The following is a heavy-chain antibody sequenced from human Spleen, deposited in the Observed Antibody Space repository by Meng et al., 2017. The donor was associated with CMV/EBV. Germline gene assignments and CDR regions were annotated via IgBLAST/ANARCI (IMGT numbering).Heavy chain of an antibody. V-gene: IGHV1-69*10. CDR2: IIPILGIA. Sequence: SVKVSCKASGGTFSSYAISWVRQAPGQGLEWMGGIIPILGIANYAQKFQGRVTITADKSTSTAYMELSRLRSDDTAVYYCARIQFLETPNDAFDVWGQGTMVTVSS. CDR1: GGTFSSYA. CDR3: ARIQFLETPNDAFDV. J-gene: IGHJ3*01.